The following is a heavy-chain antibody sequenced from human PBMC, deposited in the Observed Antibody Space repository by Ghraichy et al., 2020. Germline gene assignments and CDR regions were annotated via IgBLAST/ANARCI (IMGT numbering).Heavy chain of an antibody. D-gene: IGHD3-10*01. CDR3: VKDPERLWVRELLTSYFDY. J-gene: IGHJ4*02. V-gene: IGHV3-64D*06. Sequence: GGSLRLSCSASGFTFSTYVMHWVRQAPGKGLEYVSAISSNGGSTYYADSVKGRFTISRANSKNTLYLQMSSLRAEDTAVYYCVKDPERLWVRELLTSYFDYWGQGTLVTVSS. CDR2: ISSNGGST. CDR1: GFTFSTYV.